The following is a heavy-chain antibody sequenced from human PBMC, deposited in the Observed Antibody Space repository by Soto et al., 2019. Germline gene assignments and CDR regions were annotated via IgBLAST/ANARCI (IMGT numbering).Heavy chain of an antibody. CDR3: AKHVQPPYSSYGMDV. V-gene: IGHV1-18*01. Sequence: QGQLVQSGGEVKKPGASVKVSCKASGYTFTRYGISWVRQAPGQGLEWMGWISGYNGDTKYAQKFQGRVTMTVDTSTTTAYMELRSLTSDDRAVYYCAKHVQPPYSSYGMDVWGQGTTVTVSS. CDR1: GYTFTRYG. CDR2: ISGYNGDT. J-gene: IGHJ6*02.